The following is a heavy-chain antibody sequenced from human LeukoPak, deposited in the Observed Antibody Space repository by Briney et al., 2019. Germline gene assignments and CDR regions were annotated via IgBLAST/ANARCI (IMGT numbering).Heavy chain of an antibody. J-gene: IGHJ3*01. CDR2: SYSGGNA. V-gene: IGHV4-61*01. CDR1: GGSVSSSSYY. CDR3: AHSKRGGGYYINAFAV. Sequence: PSETLSLTCTVSGGSVSSSSYYWGWIRQPPGKGLEWIGYSYSGGNANYNPSLKSRVTISIDTSENQFSLRLTSVTAADTAIYFCAHSKRGGGYYINAFAVWGQGALVTISS. D-gene: IGHD1-26*01.